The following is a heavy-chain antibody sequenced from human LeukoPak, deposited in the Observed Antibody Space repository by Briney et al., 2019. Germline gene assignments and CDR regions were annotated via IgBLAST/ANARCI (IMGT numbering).Heavy chain of an antibody. V-gene: IGHV4-4*07. CDR1: GGSISSYC. J-gene: IGHJ6*03. CDR2: IYTSGST. CDR3: ARDGHYYDSSGSYYYYYYMDV. D-gene: IGHD3-22*01. Sequence: SETLSLTCTVSGGSISSYCWSWIRQPAGKGLEWIGRIYTSGSTNYNPSLKSRVTMSVDTSKNQFSLKLSSVTAADTAVYYCARDGHYYDSSGSYYYYYYMDVWGKGTTVTVSS.